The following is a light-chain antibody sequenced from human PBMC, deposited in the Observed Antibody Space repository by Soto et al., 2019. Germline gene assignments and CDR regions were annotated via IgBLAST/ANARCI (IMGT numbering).Light chain of an antibody. CDR3: IQFSHFPRT. CDR2: QVS. Sequence: VLTQTPLSSPVTLGQPASISCRSSQSLVYSDGNTYLSWLQQRPGQPPRLLIYQVSNRFSRVPDRFSGSGAVTDFTLKISRVEAEDVGVYSCIQFSHFPRTFGQGTKVEIK. CDR1: QSLVYSDGNTY. J-gene: IGKJ1*01. V-gene: IGKV2-24*01.